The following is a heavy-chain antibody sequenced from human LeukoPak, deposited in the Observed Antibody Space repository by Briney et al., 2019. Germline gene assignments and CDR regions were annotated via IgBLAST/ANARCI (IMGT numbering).Heavy chain of an antibody. J-gene: IGHJ4*02. V-gene: IGHV3-23*01. CDR2: VSGSGDSP. CDR1: KFTFSKYA. D-gene: IGHD1-1*01. Sequence: GGSLRLSCEASKFTFSKYAMSWVRQAPGEGLEWVAAVSGSGDSPYYADSVKGRFTISRDNSKNMLYLQMNRLEAEDTAVYYCAKDRQYQLEMFGYFDYWGQGALVTVSS. CDR3: AKDRQYQLEMFGYFDY.